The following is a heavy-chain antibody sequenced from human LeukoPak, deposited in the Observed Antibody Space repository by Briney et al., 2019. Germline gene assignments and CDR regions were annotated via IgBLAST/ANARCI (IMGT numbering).Heavy chain of an antibody. CDR1: GFTFSSYG. D-gene: IGHD1-26*01. J-gene: IGHJ4*02. CDR2: IWYDGSNK. V-gene: IGHV3-33*01. CDR3: AREEVGGKYYFDY. Sequence: GGSLRLSCAASGFTFSSYGMHWVRRAPGKGLEWVAVIWYDGSNKYYADSVKGRFTISRDNSKNTLYLQMNSLRAEDTAVYYWAREEVGGKYYFDYWGQGTLVTVSS.